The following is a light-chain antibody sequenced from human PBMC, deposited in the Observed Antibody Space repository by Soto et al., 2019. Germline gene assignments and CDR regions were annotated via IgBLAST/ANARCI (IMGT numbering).Light chain of an antibody. Sequence: DIQLSQSPYSQYASVGDGVAITCRASQSISSYLNWYQQKPGKAPKLLIYAASSLQSGVPSRFSGSGSGTDFTLTISSLQPEDFATYYCQQSYSTPWTFGQGTKVDI. V-gene: IGKV1-39*01. CDR3: QQSYSTPWT. CDR1: QSISSY. CDR2: AAS. J-gene: IGKJ1*01.